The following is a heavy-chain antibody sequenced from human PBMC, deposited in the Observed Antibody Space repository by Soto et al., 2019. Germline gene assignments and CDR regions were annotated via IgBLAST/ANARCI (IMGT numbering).Heavy chain of an antibody. J-gene: IGHJ6*02. CDR1: VFTLSSYA. CDR2: ISGSGGSR. Sequence: GWSLRLSCAASVFTLSSYAMSWGGQSPGRGLRWFSAISGSGGSRYYADSVKFLFTISRDNSKNTLYLRMNSLRAEDTAVYYCAKVRCSSTSAYYYYYYGMDVWGQGTTVTVSS. V-gene: IGHV3-23*01. D-gene: IGHD2-2*01. CDR3: AKVRCSSTSAYYYYYYGMDV.